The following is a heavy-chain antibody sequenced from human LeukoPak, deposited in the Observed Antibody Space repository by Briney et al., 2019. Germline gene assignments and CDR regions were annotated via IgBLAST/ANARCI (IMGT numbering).Heavy chain of an antibody. D-gene: IGHD3-9*01. CDR2: ISGSGGST. Sequence: PGGSLRLSCATSGFPFSDFSMTWVRQAPGKGLEWVSAISGSGGSTYYADSVKGRFTISRDNSKNTLYLQMNSLRAEDTAVYYCAAWSVVFWPSYGMDVWGQGTTVTVSS. V-gene: IGHV3-23*01. J-gene: IGHJ6*02. CDR1: GFPFSDFS. CDR3: AAWSVVFWPSYGMDV.